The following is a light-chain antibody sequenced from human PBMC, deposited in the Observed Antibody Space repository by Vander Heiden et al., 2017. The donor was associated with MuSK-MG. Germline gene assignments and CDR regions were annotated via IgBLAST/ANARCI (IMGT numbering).Light chain of an antibody. CDR1: PSVRSY. CDR3: QQRGSSPRT. CDR2: DAS. V-gene: IGKV3-11*01. J-gene: IGKJ4*02. Sequence: ELQLPQSPATLTLSPGERATLSCRASPSVRSYVAWFQQKPDEAPSLLIYDASNRATSIPARRSGRWSGTVFTLTSSSLEPEHAAVYCCQQRGSSPRTFGGGTKVEI.